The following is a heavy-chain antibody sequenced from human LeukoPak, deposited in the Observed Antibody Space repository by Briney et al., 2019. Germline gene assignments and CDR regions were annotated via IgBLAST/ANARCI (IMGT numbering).Heavy chain of an antibody. V-gene: IGHV3-21*01. J-gene: IGHJ5*02. CDR2: ISSSSSYI. Sequence: GRSLRLSCAASGFTFSSYSMNWVRQAPGKGLEWVSSISSSSSYIYYADSVKGRFTISRDNAKNSLYLQMNSLRAEDTAVYYCARDRAAAGKLWFDPWGQGTLVTVCS. CDR3: ARDRAAAGKLWFDP. CDR1: GFTFSSYS. D-gene: IGHD6-13*01.